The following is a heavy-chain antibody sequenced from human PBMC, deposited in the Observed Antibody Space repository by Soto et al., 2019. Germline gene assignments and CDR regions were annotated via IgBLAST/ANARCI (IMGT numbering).Heavy chain of an antibody. J-gene: IGHJ5*02. CDR2: IYYSGST. CDR1: GGSISSYY. CDR3: AKTSAAGIYNWFDP. V-gene: IGHV4-59*01. D-gene: IGHD6-13*01. Sequence: ETLSLTCTVSGGSISSYYWSWIRQPPGKGLERIGYIYYSGSTNYNPSLKSRVTMSVGTSKNQFSLKLSSVTAADTAVYYCAKTSAAGIYNWFDPWGQGTLVTVSS.